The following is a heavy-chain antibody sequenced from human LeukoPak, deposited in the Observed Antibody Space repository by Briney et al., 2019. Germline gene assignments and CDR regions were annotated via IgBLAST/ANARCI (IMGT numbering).Heavy chain of an antibody. CDR1: GYTFINYD. V-gene: IGHV1-8*01. Sequence: PGASVKVSCKASGYTFINYDIYWVRQATGQGLQWMSWMNPKSGNTGYAQSFQGRVTMTRNTSISTAYMELSSLRSEDTAVYYCARGGYVTMIAAAFDIWGQGTMVTVSS. D-gene: IGHD3-22*01. J-gene: IGHJ3*02. CDR2: MNPKSGNT. CDR3: ARGGYVTMIAAAFDI.